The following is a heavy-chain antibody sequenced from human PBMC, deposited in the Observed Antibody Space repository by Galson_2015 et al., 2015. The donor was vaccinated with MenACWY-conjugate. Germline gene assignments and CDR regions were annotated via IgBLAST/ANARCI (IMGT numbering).Heavy chain of an antibody. D-gene: IGHD3-22*01. V-gene: IGHV4-59*01. CDR3: ARIDGRDSSGNYVQGIEYYGMDV. CDR2: IYSGGST. Sequence: SETLSLTCTVSGGSISSYYWSWVRQPPGKTLEWIGYIYSGGSTNYNPSLKSRVTMSVDTSKNQFSLRLRSVTAADTAAYYCARIDGRDSSGNYVQGIEYYGMDVWGLGTTVTVS. J-gene: IGHJ6*02. CDR1: GGSISSYY.